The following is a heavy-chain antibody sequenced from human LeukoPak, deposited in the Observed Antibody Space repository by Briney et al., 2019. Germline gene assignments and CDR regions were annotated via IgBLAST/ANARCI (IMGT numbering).Heavy chain of an antibody. CDR3: ARDILTGFNLYYYYYMDV. CDR2: ISAYNGNT. V-gene: IGHV1-18*01. Sequence: GASVKVSCKASGYTFTSYGISWVRQAPGQGLEWMGRISAYNGNTNYAQKLQGRVTMTTDTSTSTAYMELRSLRSDDTAVYYCARDILTGFNLYYYYYMDVWGKGTTVTVSS. D-gene: IGHD3-9*01. CDR1: GYTFTSYG. J-gene: IGHJ6*03.